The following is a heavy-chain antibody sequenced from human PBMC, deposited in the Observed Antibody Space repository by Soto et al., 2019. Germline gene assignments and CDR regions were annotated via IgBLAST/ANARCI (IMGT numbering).Heavy chain of an antibody. J-gene: IGHJ5*02. CDR1: GGSFSGYY. CDR2: INHSGST. D-gene: IGHD4-4*01. Sequence: SETLSLTCAVYGGSFSGYYWSWIRQPPGKGLEWIGEINHSGSTIYNPSLKSRVTISVDTSKNQFSLKLSSVTAADTAVYYCARGGRIRTVTTSGSWFDPWGQGTLVTVSS. V-gene: IGHV4-34*01. CDR3: ARGGRIRTVTTSGSWFDP.